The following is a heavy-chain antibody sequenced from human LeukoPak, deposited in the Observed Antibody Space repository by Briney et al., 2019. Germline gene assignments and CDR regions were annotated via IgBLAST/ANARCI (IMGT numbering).Heavy chain of an antibody. V-gene: IGHV3-23*01. J-gene: IGHJ6*03. CDR2: ISGSCGST. CDR1: GFPFRIYA. CDR3: AKVRPPGYYYYRDV. Sequence: GGSLRLSCAASGFPFRIYAMSWARQAPGKGLEWVSAISGSCGSTYYADSVKGRLANSRDNSKNTLYLQMNSLRAEDTGVYYCAKVRPPGYYYYRDVWGKGTTVTVSS.